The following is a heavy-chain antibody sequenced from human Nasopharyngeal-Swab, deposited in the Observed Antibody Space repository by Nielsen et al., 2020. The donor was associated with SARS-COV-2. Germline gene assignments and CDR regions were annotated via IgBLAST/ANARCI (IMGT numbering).Heavy chain of an antibody. V-gene: IGHV4-61*01. Sequence: SETLSLTCTVSGGSVSSGSYYWSWIRQPPGKGLEWIGYIYYSGSTNYNPSVKSRVTISVDTSKNQFSLKLSSVTAADTAVYYCARVMVAAAGSMDYYYGMDVWGQVTTVTVSS. CDR2: IYYSGST. J-gene: IGHJ6*02. D-gene: IGHD6-13*01. CDR1: GGSVSSGSYY. CDR3: ARVMVAAAGSMDYYYGMDV.